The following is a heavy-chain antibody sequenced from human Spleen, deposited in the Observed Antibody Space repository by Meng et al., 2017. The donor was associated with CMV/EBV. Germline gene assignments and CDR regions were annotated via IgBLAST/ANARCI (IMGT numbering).Heavy chain of an antibody. D-gene: IGHD4/OR15-4a*01. CDR3: AKDDYNSSPRRFDS. J-gene: IGHJ5*01. Sequence: AAGFAFDNYAMSWLRQAPGKGLEWVSAISGSGRSIYYADSVKGRFTISRDNSKNTLYLQMNSLRAGDTAVYYCAKDDYNSSPRRFDSWGQGTLVTVSS. V-gene: IGHV3-23*01. CDR1: GFAFDNYA. CDR2: ISGSGRSI.